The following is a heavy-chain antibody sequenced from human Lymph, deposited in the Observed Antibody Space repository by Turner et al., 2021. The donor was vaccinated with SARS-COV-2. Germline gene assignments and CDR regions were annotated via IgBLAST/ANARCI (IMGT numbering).Heavy chain of an antibody. V-gene: IGHV1-69*01. CDR3: ARDLSPIRVVVVPAARSRYYYGMDV. CDR2: IIPIFGTA. J-gene: IGHJ6*02. Sequence: QMQLVQSGAAVTKPGSSVKVSCKASGGLFNSYAISWVRQAPGQGLEWMGGIIPIFGTANYAQKFQGRVTISADESTSTAYMELSSLRSEDTAVYYCARDLSPIRVVVVPAARSRYYYGMDVWGQGTTVTVSS. CDR1: GGLFNSYA. D-gene: IGHD2-2*01.